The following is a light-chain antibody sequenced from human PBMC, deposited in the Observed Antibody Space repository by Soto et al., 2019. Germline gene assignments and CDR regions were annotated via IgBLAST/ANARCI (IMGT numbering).Light chain of an antibody. CDR2: GAS. V-gene: IGKV3-20*01. CDR1: QSVITTY. J-gene: IGKJ5*01. Sequence: EIVLTQSPGTLSLSPGESATLSCRASQSVITTYLAWYQQQPGQAPRLLSYGASSRAASTADIFSSSWSGTDITLTISILEPDVVVVYYWQQNSRSITFGQGTRLEIK. CDR3: QQNSRSIT.